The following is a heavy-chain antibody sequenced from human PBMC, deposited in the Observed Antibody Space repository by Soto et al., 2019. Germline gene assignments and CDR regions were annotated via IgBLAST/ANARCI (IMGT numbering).Heavy chain of an antibody. D-gene: IGHD5-18*01. CDR1: GFTFSSYA. CDR2: ISGSGGST. V-gene: IGHV3-23*01. CDR3: AKANRGRGYSYGQYYFDY. J-gene: IGHJ4*02. Sequence: GESLKISCAASGFTFSSYAMSWVRQAPGKGLEWVSAISGSGGSTYYADSVKGRFTISRDNSKNTLYLQMNSLRAEDTAVYYCAKANRGRGYSYGQYYFDYWGQGTLVTVSS.